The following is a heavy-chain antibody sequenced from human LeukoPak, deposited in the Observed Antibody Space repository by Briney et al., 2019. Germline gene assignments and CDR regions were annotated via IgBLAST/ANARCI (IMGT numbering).Heavy chain of an antibody. D-gene: IGHD6-6*01. V-gene: IGHV4-39*02. CDR1: GGSIAVNHYY. CDR3: AREHRSSKYFDS. CDR2: GLYTGNT. Sequence: SQTLSLTCSVSGGSIAVNHYYWGWIRQPPGKGLEWIGSGLYTGNTYSNPSLRSRVTISVDTSKNEFSLKMNSVTAADTAVYYCAREHRSSKYFDSWGQGALMIVSS. J-gene: IGHJ4*02.